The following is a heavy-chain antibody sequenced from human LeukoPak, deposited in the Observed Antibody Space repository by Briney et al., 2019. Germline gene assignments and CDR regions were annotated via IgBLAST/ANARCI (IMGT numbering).Heavy chain of an antibody. CDR2: ITSDGSST. D-gene: IGHD6-13*01. CDR3: ARGGSYSYDY. CDR1: GSTFSGYW. Sequence: PGGSLRLSCAASGSTFSGYWMHWVRQDPGKGLVWVSRITSDGSSTSYADSVKGRFTFSRDYAKNTPNLQLNSLRPEDRAVYNLARGGSYSYDYWGQGTLVTVSS. V-gene: IGHV3-74*01. J-gene: IGHJ4*02.